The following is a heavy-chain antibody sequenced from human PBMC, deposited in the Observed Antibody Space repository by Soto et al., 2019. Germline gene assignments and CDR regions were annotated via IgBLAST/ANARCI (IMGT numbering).Heavy chain of an antibody. CDR1: GGTFSSYT. D-gene: IGHD1-26*01. J-gene: IGHJ4*02. CDR2: IIPILGIA. Sequence: QVQLVQSGAEVKKPGSSVKVSCKASGGTFSSYTISWVRQAPGQGLEWMGRIIPILGIANYAQKFQGRVTINADKSTSTAYMELSSLRSEDTAVYYCARGATLYYFDYWGQGTLVTVSS. CDR3: ARGATLYYFDY. V-gene: IGHV1-69*02.